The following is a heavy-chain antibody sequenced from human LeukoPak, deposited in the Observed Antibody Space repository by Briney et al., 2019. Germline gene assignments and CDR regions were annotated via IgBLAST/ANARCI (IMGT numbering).Heavy chain of an antibody. CDR3: ARGGYDSCGYYFAIDC. Sequence: SETLSLTCTVSGGSISSYYWSWIRQPPGKGLEWVGYIYYSGSTNYNLSLKSRVTISVDTSKNQFSLKLSSVTAADTAVYYCARGGYDSCGYYFAIDCWGQGTLVTVSS. V-gene: IGHV4-59*01. D-gene: IGHD3-22*01. J-gene: IGHJ4*02. CDR1: GGSISSYY. CDR2: IYYSGST.